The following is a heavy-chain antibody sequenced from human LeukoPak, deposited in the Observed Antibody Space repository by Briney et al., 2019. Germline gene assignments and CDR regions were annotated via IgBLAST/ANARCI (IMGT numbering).Heavy chain of an antibody. V-gene: IGHV1-8*02. CDR2: MNPNSGNT. CDR3: ARRAAGTEY. D-gene: IGHD6-13*01. Sequence: ASVKVSCKASGYTFTGYYMHWVRQAPGQGLEWMGWMNPNSGNTGYAQKFQGRVTMTRNTSISTAYMELSSLRSEDTAVYYCARRAAGTEYWGQGTLVTVSS. J-gene: IGHJ4*02. CDR1: GYTFTGYY.